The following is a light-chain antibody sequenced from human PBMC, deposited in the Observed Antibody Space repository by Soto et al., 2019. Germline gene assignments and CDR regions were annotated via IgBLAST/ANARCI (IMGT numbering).Light chain of an antibody. J-gene: IGLJ2*01. CDR3: SSYTRRNTLA. CDR1: SSDVGGYNF. V-gene: IGLV2-14*01. CDR2: EVT. Sequence: QSALTQPASVSGSPGQSITISCTGTSSDVGGYNFVSWYQQHPGKAPKLIIYEVTDRPSGVSNRFSGSKSGSTASLTISGLQAEDEADYHCSSYTRRNTLAFGGGTKVTVL.